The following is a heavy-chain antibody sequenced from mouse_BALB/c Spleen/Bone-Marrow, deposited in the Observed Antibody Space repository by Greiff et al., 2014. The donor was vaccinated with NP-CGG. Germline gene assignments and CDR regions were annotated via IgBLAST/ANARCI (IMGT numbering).Heavy chain of an antibody. CDR3: ARDKGSVFFDY. V-gene: IGHV7-3*02. CDR1: GFTFTGYY. Sequence: EVKLVESGGGLVQPGGSLRLSCATSGFTFTGYYMNWVRQPPGKALEWLGFIRNKANGYTTEYSASVKGRFTISRDNSQSILYLQMNTLRAEDSATYCCARDKGSVFFDYWGQGTTLTVSS. D-gene: IGHD1-3*01. CDR2: IRNKANGYTT. J-gene: IGHJ2*01.